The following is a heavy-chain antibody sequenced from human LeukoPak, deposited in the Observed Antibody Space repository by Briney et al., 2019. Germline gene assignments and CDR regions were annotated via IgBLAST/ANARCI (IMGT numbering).Heavy chain of an antibody. CDR2: IFYSGRT. CDR1: GFTFSTYA. D-gene: IGHD5-18*01. V-gene: IGHV4-59*01. Sequence: PGGSLRLSCAASGFTFSTYAMSWIRQPPGKGLEYIGYIFYSGRTNYNPSLKSRLTISVDTSKNQFSLTLSSVTAADTAVYYCARGQKYRNGYTVTELGSGYFDYWGQGTLVTVSS. CDR3: ARGQKYRNGYTVTELGSGYFDY. J-gene: IGHJ4*02.